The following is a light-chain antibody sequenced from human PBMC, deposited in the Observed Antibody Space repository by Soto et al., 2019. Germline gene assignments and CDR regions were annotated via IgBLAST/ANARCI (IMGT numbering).Light chain of an antibody. CDR2: EVS. V-gene: IGLV2-8*01. CDR1: SSDVGGYNY. J-gene: IGLJ1*01. CDR3: SSYAGSNNYV. Sequence: QSALTQPPSASGSPGQSVTISCIGTSSDVGGYNYVSWYQQHPGKAPKLMIYEVSRRPSGVPDRFSGSKFGNTASLTVSGLQAEDEADYYCSSYAGSNNYVFGTGTKLTVL.